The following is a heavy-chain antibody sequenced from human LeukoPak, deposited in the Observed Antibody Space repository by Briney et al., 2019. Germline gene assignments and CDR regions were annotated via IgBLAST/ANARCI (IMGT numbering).Heavy chain of an antibody. V-gene: IGHV3-7*01. Sequence: GGSLRLSCAASGFVFSNYWMSWVRQAPGKGLEWVANIKPDGTEKYYVDSLKGRFTISRDNAKNSLYLQMNSLRVEDTAVYYCARGGNSSWDYWGQGALVTVSS. CDR1: GFVFSNYW. J-gene: IGHJ4*02. CDR3: ARGGNSSWDY. D-gene: IGHD5-24*01. CDR2: IKPDGTEK.